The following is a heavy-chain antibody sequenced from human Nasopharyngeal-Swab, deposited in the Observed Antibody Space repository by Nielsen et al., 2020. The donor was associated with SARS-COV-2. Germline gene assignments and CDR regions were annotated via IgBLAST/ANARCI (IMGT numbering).Heavy chain of an antibody. D-gene: IGHD3-9*01. CDR3: AKDKRYFDWDGMDV. V-gene: IGHV3-30*18. CDR2: ISYDGSNK. Sequence: GGSLRLSCAASGFTFSSYGMHWVSQAPGKGLEWVAVISYDGSNKYYADSVKGRFTISRDNSTNTLYLQMNSLRAEDTAVYYCAKDKRYFDWDGMDVWGQGTTVTVSS. J-gene: IGHJ6*02. CDR1: GFTFSSYG.